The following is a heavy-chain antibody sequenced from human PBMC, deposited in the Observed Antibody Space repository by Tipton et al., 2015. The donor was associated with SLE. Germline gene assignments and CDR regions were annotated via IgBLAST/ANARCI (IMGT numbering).Heavy chain of an antibody. Sequence: TLSLTCTVSQYSISSGFYWGWIRQPPGKGLEWIGEINHSGSTNYNPSLKSRVTISVDTSKNQFSLKLSSVTAADTAVYYCARSGPSWGYYYYMDVWGKGTTVTVSS. CDR1: QYSISSGFY. CDR3: ARSGPSWGYYYYMDV. J-gene: IGHJ6*03. CDR2: INHSGST. D-gene: IGHD3-16*01. V-gene: IGHV4-38-2*02.